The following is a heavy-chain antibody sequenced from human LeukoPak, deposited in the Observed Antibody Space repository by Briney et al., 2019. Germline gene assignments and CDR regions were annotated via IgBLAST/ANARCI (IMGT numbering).Heavy chain of an antibody. Sequence: SVKVSCKASGGTFSSYAISWVRQAPGQGLEWMGGIIPIFGTANYAQKFQGRVTITTDESTSTAYMELSSLRSEDTAVYYCAITGLGYCSSTSCYGWFDYWGQGTLVTVSS. CDR2: IIPIFGTA. V-gene: IGHV1-69*05. J-gene: IGHJ4*02. CDR1: GGTFSSYA. CDR3: AITGLGYCSSTSCYGWFDY. D-gene: IGHD2-2*01.